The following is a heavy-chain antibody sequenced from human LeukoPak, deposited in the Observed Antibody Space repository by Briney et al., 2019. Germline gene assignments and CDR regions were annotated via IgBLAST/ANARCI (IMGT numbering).Heavy chain of an antibody. V-gene: IGHV4-38-2*01. CDR2: IYHSGST. CDR1: GYSISSGYY. J-gene: IGHJ4*02. D-gene: IGHD3-10*01. CDR3: ARVKRYYYGSGSPTFDY. Sequence: SETLSLTCAVSGYSISSGYYWGWIRQPPGKGLELIGSIYHSGSTYYNPSLKSRVTISVDTSKNQFSLKLSSVTAADTAVYYCARVKRYYYGSGSPTFDYWGQGTLVTVSS.